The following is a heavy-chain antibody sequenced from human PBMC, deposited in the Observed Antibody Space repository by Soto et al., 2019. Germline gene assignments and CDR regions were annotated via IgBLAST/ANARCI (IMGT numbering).Heavy chain of an antibody. V-gene: IGHV1-2*04. D-gene: IGHD2-8*01. CDR2: INPNSGGT. CDR3: ARAKPLFVPGY. CDR1: GYTFTGYY. J-gene: IGHJ4*02. Sequence: GASVKVSCKASGYTFTGYYMHWVRQAPGQGLEWMGWINPNSGGTNYAQKFQGWVTMTRNTSISTAYMELSRLRSEDTAVYYCARAKPLFVPGYWAQGTLVIGSS.